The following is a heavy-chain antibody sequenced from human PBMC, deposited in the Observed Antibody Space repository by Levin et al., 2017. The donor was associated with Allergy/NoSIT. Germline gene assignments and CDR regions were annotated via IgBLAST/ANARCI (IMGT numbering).Heavy chain of an antibody. V-gene: IGHV1-2*02. Sequence: ASVKVSCKASGYTFTGYYMHWVRQAPGQGLEWMGWINPNSGGTNYAQKFQGRVTMTRDTSISTAYMELSRLRSDDTAVYYCARDQSKVVPAAYRPAPLNWFDPWGQGTLVTVSS. CDR2: INPNSGGT. CDR3: ARDQSKVVPAAYRPAPLNWFDP. CDR1: GYTFTGYY. J-gene: IGHJ5*02. D-gene: IGHD2-2*01.